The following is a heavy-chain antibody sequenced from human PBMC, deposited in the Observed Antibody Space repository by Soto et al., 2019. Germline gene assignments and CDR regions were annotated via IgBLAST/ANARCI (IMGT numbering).Heavy chain of an antibody. CDR3: ARDRRVIPDADMDY. CDR1: GFTFSMYG. Sequence: QVQLVESGGGVVQPGSSLRLSCEASGFTFSMYGMHWVRQAPGKGLEWVGVIYSDGSHQYYGDCVKGRFTISRDNSNKMVYLQMTGLRLDDSALYYCARDRRVIPDADMDYWGQGVLVTVSS. V-gene: IGHV3-30*03. J-gene: IGHJ4*02. D-gene: IGHD2-21*01. CDR2: IYSDGSHQ.